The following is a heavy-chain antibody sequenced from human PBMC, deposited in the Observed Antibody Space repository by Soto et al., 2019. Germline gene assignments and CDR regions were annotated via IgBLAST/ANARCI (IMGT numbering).Heavy chain of an antibody. V-gene: IGHV3-9*01. Sequence: EVQLVESVGGLVQPGRSLRLSCAASGFTFDDYAMHWVRQAPGKGLEWVPGISGNSGSIGYADSVKGRFTISRDNAKNSLYLQMNSLRAEDTSLYYCAKVSVAYCGGDCSYYFDYWGQGTLVTVSS. CDR3: AKVSVAYCGGDCSYYFDY. J-gene: IGHJ4*02. CDR1: GFTFDDYA. D-gene: IGHD2-21*02. CDR2: ISGNSGSI.